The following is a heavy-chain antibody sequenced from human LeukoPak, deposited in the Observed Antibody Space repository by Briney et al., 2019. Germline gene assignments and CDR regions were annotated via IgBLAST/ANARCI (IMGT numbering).Heavy chain of an antibody. CDR3: AREGGFYRPLDY. CDR1: GGSISSSSYY. CDR2: IYHSGST. V-gene: IGHV4-39*02. D-gene: IGHD6-25*01. Sequence: SETLSLTCTVSGGSISSSSYYWGWIRQPPGKGLEWIGSIYHSGSTYYNPSLKSRVTISVDTSKNQFSLKLSSVTAADTAVYYCAREGGFYRPLDYSGQGTLVTVSS. J-gene: IGHJ4*02.